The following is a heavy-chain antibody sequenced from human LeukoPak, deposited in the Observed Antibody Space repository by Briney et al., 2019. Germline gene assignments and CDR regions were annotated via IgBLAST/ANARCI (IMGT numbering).Heavy chain of an antibody. CDR1: GYTFTSYA. V-gene: IGHV1-3*01. CDR3: ARTRYYCDSSGYYPNWFDP. Sequence: ASVKVSCKASGYTFTSYAMHWVRQAPGQRLEWMGWINAGNGNTKYSQKFQGRVTITADESTSTAYMELSSLRSEDTAVYYCARTRYYCDSSGYYPNWFDPWGQGTLVTVSS. D-gene: IGHD3-22*01. CDR2: INAGNGNT. J-gene: IGHJ5*02.